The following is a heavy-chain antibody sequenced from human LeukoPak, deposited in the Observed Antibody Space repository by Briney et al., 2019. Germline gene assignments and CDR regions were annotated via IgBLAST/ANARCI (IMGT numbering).Heavy chain of an antibody. D-gene: IGHD5-18*01. V-gene: IGHV4-34*01. J-gene: IGHJ6*03. CDR1: GGSISTYY. CDR2: INHSGGT. Sequence: AETLSLTCTASGGSISTYYWSWIRQPPGKGLEWIGEINHSGGTNYNPSLVSRVSMSVGTSKNQISLQVRSVTAADTDVYYCARVGYRLSINDWSRTGLGAYPTKFYYYMDVWGKGTTVTVSS. CDR3: ARVGYRLSINDWSRTGLGAYPTKFYYYMDV.